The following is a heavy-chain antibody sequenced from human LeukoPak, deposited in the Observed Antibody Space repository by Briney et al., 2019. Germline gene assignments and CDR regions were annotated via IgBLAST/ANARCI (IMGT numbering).Heavy chain of an antibody. V-gene: IGHV4-39*01. CDR2: IHYSGTT. CDR3: VRYSLETHSFDI. Sequence: ETLSLICTVSGGPISSSGHYCVWIRQPPGEGLEWIGGIHYSGTTYYDTSLKSRMTMSVDTSKNQFPLKLTSLTAADTAVYYCVRYSLETHSFDIWGQGTLVTVSS. D-gene: IGHD1-26*01. CDR1: GGPISSSGHY. J-gene: IGHJ4*02.